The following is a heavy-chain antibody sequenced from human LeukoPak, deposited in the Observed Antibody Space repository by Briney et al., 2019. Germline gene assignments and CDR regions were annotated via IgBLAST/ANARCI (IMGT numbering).Heavy chain of an antibody. D-gene: IGHD3/OR15-3a*01. V-gene: IGHV3-7*03. J-gene: IGHJ4*02. CDR3: ARDQYDTWSRRGNFDS. CDR2: IKLDGSEK. Sequence: GGSLRLSCVASGFIFGKYWMSWARQAPGKGLEWVANIKLDGSEKNYVDSVKGRFTISRDNTKNSLYLQMNSLRAEDTAVFYCARDQYDTWSRRGNFDSWGQGTLVIVSS. CDR1: GFIFGKYW.